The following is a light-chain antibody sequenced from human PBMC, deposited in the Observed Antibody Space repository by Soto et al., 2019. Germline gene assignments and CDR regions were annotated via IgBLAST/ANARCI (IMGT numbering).Light chain of an antibody. CDR2: KVT. CDR3: ASSTSDSLYV. Sequence: QSALTQPASVSGSPGQSITISCTGTSSDGGGNKYVSWYQQYPGKAPKLLINKVTNRPSGVSYRFSGSKSGNTASLTISALLAEDEADYFCASSTSDSLYVFGTGTKVTVL. CDR1: SSDGGGNKY. J-gene: IGLJ1*01. V-gene: IGLV2-14*01.